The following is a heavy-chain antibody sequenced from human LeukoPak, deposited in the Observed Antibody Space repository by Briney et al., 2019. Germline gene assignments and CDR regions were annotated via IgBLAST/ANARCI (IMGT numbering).Heavy chain of an antibody. D-gene: IGHD2-15*01. CDR3: ARLDCVLEGCYNH. V-gene: IGHV4-59*08. Sequence: PSETLSLTCSVSGDSVTSSYWNWIRQPPGKGLEWIGYVSADGTTNYSPSLRGRLIMSVDTAKNDISLILMSVTAADTAIYYCARLDCVLEGCYNHWGRGTLVTVAS. CDR2: VSADGTT. CDR1: GDSVTSSY. J-gene: IGHJ4*02.